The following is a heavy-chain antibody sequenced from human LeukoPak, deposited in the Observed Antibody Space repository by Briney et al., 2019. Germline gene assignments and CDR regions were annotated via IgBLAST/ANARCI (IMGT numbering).Heavy chain of an antibody. CDR3: ARQLSPFWSGYRD. CDR1: GGSISSYY. D-gene: IGHD3-3*01. J-gene: IGHJ4*02. Sequence: PSETLSLTCTVSGGSISSYYWSWIRQPPGKGLEWIGYIYYSGSTNYNPSLKSRVTISVDTSKNQFSLKLSSVTAADTAVYYCARQLSPFWSGYRDWGQGTLVTVSS. CDR2: IYYSGST. V-gene: IGHV4-59*08.